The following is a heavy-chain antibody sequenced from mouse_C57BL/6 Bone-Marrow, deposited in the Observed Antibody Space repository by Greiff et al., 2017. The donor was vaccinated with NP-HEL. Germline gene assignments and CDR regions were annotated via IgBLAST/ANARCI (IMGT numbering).Heavy chain of an antibody. D-gene: IGHD1-1*01. CDR2: INPNNGGT. V-gene: IGHV1-22*01. Sequence: VQLQQPGPELVKPGASVKMSCKASGYTFTDYNMHWVKQSHGKSLEWIGYINPNNGGTSYNQKFKGKATLTVNKSSSTAYMELRSLTSEDSEGYYCARGRTTVVATRAMDYWGQGTSVTVSA. J-gene: IGHJ4*01. CDR3: ARGRTTVVATRAMDY. CDR1: GYTFTDYN.